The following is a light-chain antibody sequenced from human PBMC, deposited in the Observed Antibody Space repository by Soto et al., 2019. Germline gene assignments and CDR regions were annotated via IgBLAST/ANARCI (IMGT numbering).Light chain of an antibody. CDR1: QDISNY. CDR3: QQYDNLRVFT. V-gene: IGKV1-33*01. Sequence: DIQMTQSPSSLSASVGDRVTITCQASQDISNYLNWYQQKPGKAPKLLIYDASNLETGVPSRFSGSGSGTDFTFTISSLQPEDFATYYCQQYDNLRVFTFGPGTKVDIK. J-gene: IGKJ3*01. CDR2: DAS.